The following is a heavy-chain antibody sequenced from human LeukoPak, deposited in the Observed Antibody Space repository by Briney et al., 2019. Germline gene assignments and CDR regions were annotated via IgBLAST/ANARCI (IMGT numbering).Heavy chain of an antibody. CDR2: IYYSGST. D-gene: IGHD5-18*01. CDR3: ARHAGGVGLPNWFDP. CDR1: GGSISSSSYY. Sequence: SETLSLTCTVSGGSISSSSYYWGWIRQPPGKGLEWIGSIYYSGSTYYNPSLKSRVTISVDTSKSQYSLKLSSVTAADTAVYYCARHAGGVGLPNWFDPWGQGTLVTVSS. J-gene: IGHJ5*02. V-gene: IGHV4-39*01.